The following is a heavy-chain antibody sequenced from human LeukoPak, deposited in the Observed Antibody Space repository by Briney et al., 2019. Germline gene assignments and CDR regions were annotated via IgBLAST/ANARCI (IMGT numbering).Heavy chain of an antibody. V-gene: IGHV3-7*01. CDR2: IKQDGSKK. J-gene: IGHJ4*02. D-gene: IGHD5-24*01. CDR1: GFTLSSYW. Sequence: PGGSLRLSCAASGFTLSSYWMSWVRQAPGKGLEYVANIKQDGSKKFYVDSVRGRFTISRDNAKNSLYLQMSSLRAEDTAVYYCARAGDGYNYGLDRESYFDYWGQGTLVTVSS. CDR3: ARAGDGYNYGLDRESYFDY.